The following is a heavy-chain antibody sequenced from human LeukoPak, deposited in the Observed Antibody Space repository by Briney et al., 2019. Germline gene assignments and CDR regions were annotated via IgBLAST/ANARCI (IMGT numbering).Heavy chain of an antibody. Sequence: GASLRLSCTASGFTFRDYAMSWVRQAPGKGLEWVGFIRSKASGGTTEYTASVKGRFTISRDDSKSIAYLQMNSLITEDTAIYYCTRGYSIDYWGQGTQVTVSS. CDR3: TRGYSIDY. D-gene: IGHD4-11*01. CDR1: GFTFRDYA. V-gene: IGHV3-49*04. J-gene: IGHJ4*02. CDR2: IRSKASGGTT.